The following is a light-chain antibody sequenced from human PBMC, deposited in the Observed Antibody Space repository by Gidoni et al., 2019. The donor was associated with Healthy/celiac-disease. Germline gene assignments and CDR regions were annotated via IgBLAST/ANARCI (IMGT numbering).Light chain of an antibody. Sequence: ERVMTQSPATLSVSPGERATLSCRASQSVSSNLAWYQQKPGQAPRLLIYGASTRATGIPARFSGSGSGTEFPLTISSLPSEDFAVYYCQQYTNWPTTFGQXTKVEI. J-gene: IGKJ1*01. CDR2: GAS. V-gene: IGKV3-15*01. CDR1: QSVSSN. CDR3: QQYTNWPTT.